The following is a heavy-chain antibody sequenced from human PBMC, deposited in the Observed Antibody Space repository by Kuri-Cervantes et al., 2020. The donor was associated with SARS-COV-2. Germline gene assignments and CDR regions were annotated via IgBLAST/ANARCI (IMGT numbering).Heavy chain of an antibody. Sequence: GESLKISCAASGFTFSSYSMNWVRQAPGKGLEWVSSISSSSSYIYYADSVKGRFTISRDNAKNSLYLQMNSLRAEDTAVYYCARSLYSSGPRDYWGQGTLVIVSS. CDR2: ISSSSSYI. J-gene: IGHJ4*02. CDR3: ARSLYSSGPRDY. CDR1: GFTFSSYS. D-gene: IGHD6-19*01. V-gene: IGHV3-21*01.